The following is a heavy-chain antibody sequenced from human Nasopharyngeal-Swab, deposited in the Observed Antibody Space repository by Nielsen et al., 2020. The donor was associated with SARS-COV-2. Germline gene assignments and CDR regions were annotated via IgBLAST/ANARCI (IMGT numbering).Heavy chain of an antibody. CDR1: GYSFTSYW. J-gene: IGHJ6*03. D-gene: IGHD1-26*01. CDR2: IGPSDSYT. CDR3: ATASGSYYHYYYMDV. Sequence: GESLKISCKGSGYSFTSYWISWVRQMPGKGLEWMGRIGPSDSYTNYSPSFQGHVTISADKSISTAYLQWSSLKASDTAMYYCATASGSYYHYYYMDVWGKGTTVTVSS. V-gene: IGHV5-10-1*01.